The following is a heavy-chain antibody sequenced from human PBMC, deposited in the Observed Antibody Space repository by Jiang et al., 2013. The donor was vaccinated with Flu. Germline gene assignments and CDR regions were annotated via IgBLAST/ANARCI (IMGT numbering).Heavy chain of an antibody. CDR1: GGSISSSSYY. J-gene: IGHJ6*02. CDR3: ASPPGDYGGVRGMDV. Sequence: GSGLVKPSETLSLTCTVSGGSISSSSYYWGWIRQPPGKGLEWIGSIYYSGSTYYNPSLKSRVTISVDTSKNQFSLKLSSVTAADTAVYYCASPPGDYGGVRGMDVWGQGTTVTVSS. D-gene: IGHD4-23*01. CDR2: IYYSGST. V-gene: IGHV4-39*01.